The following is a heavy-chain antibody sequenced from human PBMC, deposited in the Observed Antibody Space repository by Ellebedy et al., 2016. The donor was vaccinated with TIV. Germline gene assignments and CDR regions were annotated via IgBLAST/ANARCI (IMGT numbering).Heavy chain of an antibody. V-gene: IGHV1-18*04. CDR1: GYTFTGYY. J-gene: IGHJ4*02. CDR3: ASDPGISGNNPRFDD. CDR2: ISAYPGYT. Sequence: AASVKVSCKASGYTFTGYYMHWVRQAPGQGLEWMGWISAYPGYTNYAQKFHDRVIVTTDTSTRTAYMELRILTSDDTAVYYCASDPGISGNNPRFDDWGQGTLVTVSS. D-gene: IGHD1-26*01.